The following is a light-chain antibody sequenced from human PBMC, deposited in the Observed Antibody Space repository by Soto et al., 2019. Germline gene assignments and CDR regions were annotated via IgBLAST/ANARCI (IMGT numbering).Light chain of an antibody. CDR2: DAS. CDR3: PHYTNYPWP. Sequence: QVSNSASALSASIGDRVTITCRASQSISSRLAWYQQKPGKAPKLLIYDASSLESGVPSRFSGSGSGTEFTLSISSLQPDDFAPYYCPHYTNYPWPFGQGSNVAIK. V-gene: IGKV1-5*01. J-gene: IGKJ1*01. CDR1: QSISSR.